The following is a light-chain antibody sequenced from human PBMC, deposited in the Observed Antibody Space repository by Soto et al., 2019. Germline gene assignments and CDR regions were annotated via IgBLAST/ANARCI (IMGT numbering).Light chain of an antibody. CDR3: QQYNNWPWT. J-gene: IGKJ1*01. V-gene: IGKV3-15*01. CDR2: GAS. Sequence: IVITQSPATLSVSPGERATLSCRASQSVSSNLAWYQQKPGQAPRLLIYGASTRATGIPARFSGSGSGTEFTLTISSLQSEDFAVYYCQQYNNWPWTFGQGTKVDNK. CDR1: QSVSSN.